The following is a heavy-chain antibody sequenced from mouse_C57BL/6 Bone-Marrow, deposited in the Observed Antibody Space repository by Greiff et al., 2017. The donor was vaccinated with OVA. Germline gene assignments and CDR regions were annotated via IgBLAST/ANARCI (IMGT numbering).Heavy chain of an antibody. CDR2: ISNGGGST. D-gene: IGHD1-1*01. V-gene: IGHV5-12*01. Sequence: DVKLVESGGGLVQPGGSLKLSCAASGFTFSDYYMYWVRQTPEKRLEWVAYISNGGGSTYYPDTVKGRFTISRDNAKNTLYLQMGRLKSEDTAMYYCARRGFHYYGSSYGWYFDVWGTGTTVTVSS. CDR1: GFTFSDYY. J-gene: IGHJ1*03. CDR3: ARRGFHYYGSSYGWYFDV.